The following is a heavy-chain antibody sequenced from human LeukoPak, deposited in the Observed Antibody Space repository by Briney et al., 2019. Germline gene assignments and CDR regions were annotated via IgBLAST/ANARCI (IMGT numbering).Heavy chain of an antibody. CDR2: IYYSGST. V-gene: IGHV4-59*01. D-gene: IGHD3-22*01. CDR1: GGSISSYY. J-gene: IGHJ6*03. Sequence: SETLSLTCTVSGGSISSYYWSWIRQPPGKGLEWIGYIYYSGSTNYNPSLKSRVTISVDTSKNQFSLKLSSVTAADTAVYYCARTRDSSGYYFYYYMDVWGKGTTVTVSS. CDR3: ARTRDSSGYYFYYYMDV.